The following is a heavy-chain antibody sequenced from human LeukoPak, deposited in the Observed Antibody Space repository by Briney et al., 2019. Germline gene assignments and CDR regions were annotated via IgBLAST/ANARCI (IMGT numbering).Heavy chain of an antibody. J-gene: IGHJ4*02. V-gene: IGHV4-59*08. CDR2: ISYSGST. CDR1: GGSITGYD. CDR3: VRHSGGTTYDY. D-gene: IGHD1-7*01. Sequence: SETLSLTCTVSGGSITGYDWSWIRQAPGKGLEWIADISYSGSTSYNPSPRSRVTISVDTSKNLFSLNLSFLTAADTAVYYCVRHSGGTTYDYWGQGIQVTVSS.